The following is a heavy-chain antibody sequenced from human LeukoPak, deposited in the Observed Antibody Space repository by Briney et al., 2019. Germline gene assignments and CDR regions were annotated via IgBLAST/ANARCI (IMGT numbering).Heavy chain of an antibody. CDR1: GFRFSSYA. CDR3: AKWGSSSSWPEYFQH. CDR2: ISGSGGST. J-gene: IGHJ1*01. Sequence: QTGGSPRLSCAASGFRFSSYAMSWVRQAPGKGLEWVSAISGSGGSTYYADSVKGRFTISRDNSKNTLYLQMNSLRAEDTAVYYCAKWGSSSSWPEYFQHWGQGTLVTVSS. D-gene: IGHD6-6*01. V-gene: IGHV3-23*01.